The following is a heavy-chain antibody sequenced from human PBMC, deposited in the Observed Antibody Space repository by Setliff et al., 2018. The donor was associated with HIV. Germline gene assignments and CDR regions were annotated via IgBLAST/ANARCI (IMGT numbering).Heavy chain of an antibody. D-gene: IGHD2-15*01. J-gene: IGHJ6*03. CDR2: ISGSGGST. CDR3: AKAFGYCSGGSCPVLMDV. Sequence: PGGSLRLSCAASGFTFSSYAMSWVRQAPGKGLEWVSAISGSGGSTYYAGSVKGRFTISRDNSKNTLYLQMNSLRAKDAAVYYCAKAFGYCSGGSCPVLMDVWGKGTTVTVSS. CDR1: GFTFSSYA. V-gene: IGHV3-23*01.